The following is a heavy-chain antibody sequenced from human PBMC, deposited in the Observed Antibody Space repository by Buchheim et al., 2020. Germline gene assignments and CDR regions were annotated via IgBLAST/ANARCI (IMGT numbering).Heavy chain of an antibody. V-gene: IGHV3-33*01. CDR1: GFTFSSYG. CDR2: IWYDGSNK. D-gene: IGHD1-26*01. Sequence: QVQLVESGGGVVQPGRSLRLSCAASGFTFSSYGMHWVRQASGKGLEWVAVIWYDGSNKYYADSVKGRFTISRDNSKNTLYLQMNSLRAEDTAVYYCARVGATEYYFDYWGQGTL. CDR3: ARVGATEYYFDY. J-gene: IGHJ4*02.